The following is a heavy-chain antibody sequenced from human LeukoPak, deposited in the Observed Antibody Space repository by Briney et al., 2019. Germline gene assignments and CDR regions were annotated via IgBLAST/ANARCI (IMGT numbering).Heavy chain of an antibody. D-gene: IGHD1-26*01. V-gene: IGHV3-23*01. J-gene: IGHJ3*02. CDR3: AKVSVGVARLGTFDI. CDR1: GFTFSSYA. Sequence: GSLRLSCVASGFTFSSYAMSWVRQAPGKGLEWVSAISVSGDSTYYADSVKGRFTISRDNSKNTLYLQMNSLRAEDTAVYYCAKVSVGVARLGTFDIWGQGTMVTVSS. CDR2: ISVSGDST.